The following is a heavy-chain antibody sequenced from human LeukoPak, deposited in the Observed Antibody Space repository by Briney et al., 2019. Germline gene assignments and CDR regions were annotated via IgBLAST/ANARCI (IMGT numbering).Heavy chain of an antibody. CDR3: ARGLHSGDYDFWSGSDAFDI. CDR2: IYYSGST. V-gene: IGHV4-31*03. Sequence: SQTLSLTCTVSGGSISSGGYYWSWIRQHPGKGLEWIGYIYYSGSTNYNPSLKSRVTISVDTSKNQFSLKLSSVTAADTAVYYCARGLHSGDYDFWSGSDAFDIWGQGTMVTVSS. D-gene: IGHD3-3*01. CDR1: GGSISSGGYY. J-gene: IGHJ3*02.